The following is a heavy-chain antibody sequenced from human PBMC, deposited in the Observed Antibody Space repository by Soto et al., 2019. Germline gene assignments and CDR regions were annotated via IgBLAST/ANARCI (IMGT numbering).Heavy chain of an antibody. J-gene: IGHJ5*02. CDR3: ARGAGKAWFDP. V-gene: IGHV4-59*01. Sequence: SETLSLTCTVSGGSISSYYWSWIRQPPGKGLEWIGYIYYSGSTNYNPSLKRRVTISVDTSKNQFSLKLSSVTAADTAVYYCARGAGKAWFDPWGQGTLVTVSS. D-gene: IGHD6-19*01. CDR2: IYYSGST. CDR1: GGSISSYY.